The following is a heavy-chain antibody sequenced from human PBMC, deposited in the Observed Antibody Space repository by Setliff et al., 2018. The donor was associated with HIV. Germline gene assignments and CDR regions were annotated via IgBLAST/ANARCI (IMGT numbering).Heavy chain of an antibody. CDR2: INHSGRT. V-gene: IGHV4-34*01. J-gene: IGHJ6*03. D-gene: IGHD2-2*01. Sequence: SETLSLTCAVYGGSFSDYYWSWIRQPPGRGLEWIGEINHSGRTNNNQSLKSRVTISVDASKKQFSLKLTSVTAADTAVYYCARGIAVVPGALEDFYYKDVWGKGTTVTVS. CDR1: GGSFSDYY. CDR3: ARGIAVVPGALEDFYYKDV.